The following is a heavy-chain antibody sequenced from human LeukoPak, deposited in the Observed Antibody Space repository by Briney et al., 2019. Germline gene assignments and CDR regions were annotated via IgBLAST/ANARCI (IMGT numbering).Heavy chain of an antibody. CDR2: IRSGGTTI. Sequence: PGGSLRLSCAASGFTFSSYEMNWVRQAPGKGLQWISYIRSGGTTIYYADSVKGRFIISRDDAENSLYLQMNSLRAEDTAVYYCARDKGSDGIDFWGQGTLVTVSS. D-gene: IGHD1-26*01. V-gene: IGHV3-48*03. CDR3: ARDKGSDGIDF. J-gene: IGHJ4*02. CDR1: GFTFSSYE.